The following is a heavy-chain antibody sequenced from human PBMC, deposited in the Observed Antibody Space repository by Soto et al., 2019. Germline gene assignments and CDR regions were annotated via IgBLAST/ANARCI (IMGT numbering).Heavy chain of an antibody. D-gene: IGHD3-9*01. Sequence: QLQLQESGPGLVKPSETLSLTCTVSGGSISSSSYYWGWIRQPPGKGLEWIGSIYYSGSTYYNPSLKSRVTISVDTSKNQFSLKLSSVTAADTAVYYCARANYDILTGYYPNWFDPWGQGTLVTVSS. V-gene: IGHV4-39*01. CDR1: GGSISSSSYY. J-gene: IGHJ5*02. CDR3: ARANYDILTGYYPNWFDP. CDR2: IYYSGST.